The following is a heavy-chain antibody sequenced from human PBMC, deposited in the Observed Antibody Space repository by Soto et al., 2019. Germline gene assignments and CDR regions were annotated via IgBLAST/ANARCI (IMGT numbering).Heavy chain of an antibody. CDR3: VCLRCPGRGYYGMDV. V-gene: IGHV5-51*01. CDR2: ISPGDSDT. J-gene: IGHJ6*01. CDR1: GYSFTSHW. D-gene: IGHD2-8*02. Sequence: PGGALKISWKGSGYSFTSHWIGWGGQMPGKGLEWMGIISPGDSDTRYSPSFQGQVTISADKSISTAYLQWSSLKASDTAMYYCVCLRCPGRGYYGMDVWGRGSTVTGSS.